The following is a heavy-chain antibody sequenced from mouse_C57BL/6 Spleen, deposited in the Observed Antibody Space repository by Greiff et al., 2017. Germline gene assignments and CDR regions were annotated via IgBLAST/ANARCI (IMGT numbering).Heavy chain of an antibody. D-gene: IGHD2-4*01. CDR3: ARGVDYYYAMDY. Sequence: EVKLMESGGGLVKPGGSLKLSCAASGFTFSSYAMSWVRQTPEKRLEWVATISDGGSYTYYPDNVKGRFTISRDNAKNNLYLQMSHLKSEDTAMYYCARGVDYYYAMDYWGQGTSVTVSS. CDR2: ISDGGSYT. V-gene: IGHV5-4*03. J-gene: IGHJ4*01. CDR1: GFTFSSYA.